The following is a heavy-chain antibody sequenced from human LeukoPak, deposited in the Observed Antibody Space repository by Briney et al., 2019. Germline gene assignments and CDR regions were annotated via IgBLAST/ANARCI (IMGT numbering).Heavy chain of an antibody. Sequence: PGGSLRLSCAASGFSFSSYAMSWVRQAPGKGLEWVSAISGSGGSTYYADSVKGRFTISRDNSKNTLYLQMNSLRAEDTAVYYCAKEGRLQSYDILTGYYFPSWFDPWGQGTLVTVSS. CDR3: AKEGRLQSYDILTGYYFPSWFDP. D-gene: IGHD3-9*01. CDR2: ISGSGGST. CDR1: GFSFSSYA. J-gene: IGHJ5*02. V-gene: IGHV3-23*01.